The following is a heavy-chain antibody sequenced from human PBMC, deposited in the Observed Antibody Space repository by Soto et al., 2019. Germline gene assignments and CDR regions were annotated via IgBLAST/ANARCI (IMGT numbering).Heavy chain of an antibody. J-gene: IGHJ3*02. V-gene: IGHV4-34*01. CDR1: GGSFSGYY. Sequence: SETLSLTCAVYGGSFSGYYWSWIRQPPGKGLEWIGEINHRGSTNYNPSLKSRFTISVDTSKNQFSLKRSSVTAVDTAVYYCARVRITIFGVVTFDAFDIWGQGTMVTVSS. D-gene: IGHD3-3*01. CDR3: ARVRITIFGVVTFDAFDI. CDR2: INHRGST.